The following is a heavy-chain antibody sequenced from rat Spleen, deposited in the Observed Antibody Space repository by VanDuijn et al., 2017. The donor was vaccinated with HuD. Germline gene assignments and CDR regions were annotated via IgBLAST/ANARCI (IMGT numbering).Heavy chain of an antibody. CDR2: ITYDGTST. J-gene: IGHJ3*01. CDR3: ARPDPGIGWFAY. Sequence: EVQLVESGGGVVQPGRSMKLSCAASGFTFSNYDMAWVRQAPTKGLEWVASITYDGTSTYYRDSVKGRFTLSRDNVKSTLYLQMDSLRSEDTATYYCARPDPGIGWFAYWGQGTLVTVSS. CDR1: GFTFSNYD. V-gene: IGHV5-25*01. D-gene: IGHD1-4*01.